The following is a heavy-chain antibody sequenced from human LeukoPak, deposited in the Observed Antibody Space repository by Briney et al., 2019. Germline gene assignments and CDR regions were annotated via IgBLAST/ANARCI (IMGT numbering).Heavy chain of an antibody. J-gene: IGHJ4*02. V-gene: IGHV1-46*01. CDR3: ARGYCTNGVCYTLVSYFGIAAAGTLDY. CDR1: GYTFTSYY. D-gene: IGHD2-8*01. CDR2: INPSGGST. Sequence: ASVKVSCKASGYTFTSYYMHWVRQAPGQGLEWMGIINPSGGSTSYAQKFQGRVTMTRDTSTSTVYMELSSLRSEDTAVYYCARGYCTNGVCYTLVSYFGIAAAGTLDYWGQGTLVTVSS.